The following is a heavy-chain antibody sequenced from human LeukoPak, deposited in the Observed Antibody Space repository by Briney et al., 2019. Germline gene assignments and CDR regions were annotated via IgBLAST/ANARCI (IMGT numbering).Heavy chain of an antibody. CDR3: ARVPYYDSSGYYFYFQH. V-gene: IGHV3-48*03. CDR2: ISSSGSTI. J-gene: IGHJ1*01. Sequence: PGGSLRLSCAASGFTFSSYEMNWVRQAPGKGLEWVSYISSSGSTIYYADSVKGRFTISRDNAKNSLYLQMNSLRAEDTAVYYCARVPYYDSSGYYFYFQHWGQGTLVTVSS. CDR1: GFTFSSYE. D-gene: IGHD3-22*01.